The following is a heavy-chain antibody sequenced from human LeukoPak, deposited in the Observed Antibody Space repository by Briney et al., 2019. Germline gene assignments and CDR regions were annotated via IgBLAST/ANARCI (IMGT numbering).Heavy chain of an antibody. J-gene: IGHJ4*02. D-gene: IGHD3-22*01. V-gene: IGHV4-59*01. CDR3: ARGYDSSGPPLDY. CDR2: IYYSGST. CDR1: GGSISSYY. Sequence: SETLSLTCTVSGGSISSYYWSWIRQPPGKGLEWIGYIYYSGSTNYNPSLKSRVTISVDTSKNQFSLKLSSVTAADTAVYYCARGYDSSGPPLDYWGQGTLVSVPS.